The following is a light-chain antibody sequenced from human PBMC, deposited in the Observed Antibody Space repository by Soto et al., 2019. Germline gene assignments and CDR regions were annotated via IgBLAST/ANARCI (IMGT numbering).Light chain of an antibody. J-gene: IGLJ1*01. CDR3: SSYTNSNTHV. CDR1: SSDVGLYNY. Sequence: QSALTQPASVSGSPGQSITISCTGTSSDVGLYNYVSWYQQHPGKAPKLMIHEVINRPSGVSDRFSGSKSGNTASLTISGLQGEDEADYYGSSYTNSNTHVFGTGTKLTVL. CDR2: EVI. V-gene: IGLV2-14*01.